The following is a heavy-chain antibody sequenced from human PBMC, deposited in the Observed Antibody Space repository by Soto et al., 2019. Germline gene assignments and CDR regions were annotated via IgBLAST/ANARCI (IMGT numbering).Heavy chain of an antibody. J-gene: IGHJ2*01. V-gene: IGHV3-30-3*01. D-gene: IGHD4-17*01. CDR2: ISYDGSNK. Sequence: QVQLVESGGGVVQPGRSLRLSCAASGFTFSSYAMHWVRQAPGKGLEWVAVISYDGSNKYYADSVKGRFTISRDNSKNTLYLQMNSLRAEDTAVYYCARDGGLRWAPNGGYFDLWGRGTLVTVSS. CDR3: ARDGGLRWAPNGGYFDL. CDR1: GFTFSSYA.